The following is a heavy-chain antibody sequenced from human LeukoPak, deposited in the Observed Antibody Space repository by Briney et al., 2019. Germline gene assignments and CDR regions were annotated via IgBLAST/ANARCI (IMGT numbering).Heavy chain of an antibody. V-gene: IGHV1-8*01. J-gene: IGHJ5*02. D-gene: IGHD6-13*01. CDR3: ARGRVRIAAAGARRNWFDP. CDR2: MNPNSGNT. Sequence: ASVNVSCKASGYTFTRYDINWVRQATGQGLEWMGWMNPNSGNTGYAQKFQGRVTMTRNTSISTAYMELSSLRSEDTAVYYCARGRVRIAAAGARRNWFDPWGQGTLVTVSS. CDR1: GYTFTRYD.